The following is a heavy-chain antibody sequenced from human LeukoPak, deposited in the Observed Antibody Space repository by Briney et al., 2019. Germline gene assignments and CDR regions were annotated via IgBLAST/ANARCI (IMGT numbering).Heavy chain of an antibody. CDR3: ARGGGYSSSWYEAY. Sequence: GASVKVSCKASGYTFTGYYMHWVRQAPGQGLEWMGWINPNSGGTNYAQKFQGRVTMTRDTSISTAYMELSGLTSDDTALYYCARGGGYSSSWYEAYWGQGTLVTVSS. CDR1: GYTFTGYY. J-gene: IGHJ4*02. CDR2: INPNSGGT. V-gene: IGHV1-2*02. D-gene: IGHD6-13*01.